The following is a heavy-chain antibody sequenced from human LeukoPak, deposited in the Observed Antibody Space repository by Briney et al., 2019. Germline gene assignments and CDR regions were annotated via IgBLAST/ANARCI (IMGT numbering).Heavy chain of an antibody. CDR2: ISGSSGNT. J-gene: IGHJ4*02. D-gene: IGHD4/OR15-4a*01. CDR3: AKPAKTDYADY. CDR1: GFTSSNYE. Sequence: GGSLRLSCAASGFTSSNYEMHWVRQAPGKGLEWVSAISGSSGNTYYADSVRGRFTISRDNSKNTLYLQMNSLRAEDTALYYCAKPAKTDYADYWGQGTLVTVSS. V-gene: IGHV3-23*01.